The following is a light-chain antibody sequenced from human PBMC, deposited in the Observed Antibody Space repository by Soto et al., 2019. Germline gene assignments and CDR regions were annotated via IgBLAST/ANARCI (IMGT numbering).Light chain of an antibody. Sequence: EIVMTQSPATLSVSPGERATLFCRASQSVSSNLAWYQQKPGQAPRLLIYGASTRATGIPARFSGSGSGTEFTLTISSLQSEDFAVYYCQQYNNWPFMYTFGQGTKLEIK. CDR1: QSVSSN. V-gene: IGKV3-15*01. CDR2: GAS. CDR3: QQYNNWPFMYT. J-gene: IGKJ2*01.